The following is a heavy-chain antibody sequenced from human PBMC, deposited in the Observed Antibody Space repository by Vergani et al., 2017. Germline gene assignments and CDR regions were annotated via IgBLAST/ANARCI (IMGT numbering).Heavy chain of an antibody. Sequence: QVQLQESGPGLVKPSETLSLTCTVSGGSISSYYWSWTRQPPGKGLEWIGYIYYSGSTNYNPSLKSRVTMSVDTSKNQFSLKLSSVTAADTAVYYCARGRDGYNLYFDYWGQGTLVTVSS. V-gene: IGHV4-59*01. J-gene: IGHJ4*02. CDR3: ARGRDGYNLYFDY. CDR2: IYYSGST. CDR1: GGSISSYY. D-gene: IGHD5-24*01.